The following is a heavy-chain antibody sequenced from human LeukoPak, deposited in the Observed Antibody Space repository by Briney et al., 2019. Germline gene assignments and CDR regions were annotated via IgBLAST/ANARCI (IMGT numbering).Heavy chain of an antibody. CDR1: GGSISSYY. CDR3: ARIEYYYYYMDV. J-gene: IGHJ6*03. Sequence: PSETLSLTCTVSGGSISSYYWSWIRQPPGKGLEWIGYIYYSGSTNYNPPLKSRVTISVDTSKNQFSLKLSSVTAADTAVYYCARIEYYYYYMDVWGKGTTVTVSS. CDR2: IYYSGST. V-gene: IGHV4-59*01.